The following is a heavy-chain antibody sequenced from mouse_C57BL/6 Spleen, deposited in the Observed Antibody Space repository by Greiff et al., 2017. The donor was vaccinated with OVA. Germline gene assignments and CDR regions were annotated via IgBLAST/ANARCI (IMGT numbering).Heavy chain of an antibody. Sequence: QVQLQQPGAELVKPGASVKLSCKASGYTFTSYWMHWVKQRPGQGLEWIGMLHPNSGSTNYNEKFKSKATLTVDKSSSTAYMQLSSLTSEDSAVYYCARPYYGSSPSYWYFEVWGTGTTVTVSS. CDR3: ARPYYGSSPSYWYFEV. CDR1: GYTFTSYW. CDR2: LHPNSGST. V-gene: IGHV1-64*01. D-gene: IGHD1-1*01. J-gene: IGHJ1*03.